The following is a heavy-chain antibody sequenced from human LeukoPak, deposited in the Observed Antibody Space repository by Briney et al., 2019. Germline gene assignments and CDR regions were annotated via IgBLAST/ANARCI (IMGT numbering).Heavy chain of an antibody. CDR2: ISWSSGTI. CDR1: GFTFSSCS. CDR3: ARVNSNYWYYGMDV. D-gene: IGHD4-11*01. J-gene: IGHJ6*02. V-gene: IGHV3-48*02. Sequence: GGSLRLSCAASGFTFSSCSMNWVRQAPGKGLEWVSNISWSSGTIYYADSVKGRFTISRDNAKNSLYLQMNSLRDEDTAVYYCARVNSNYWYYGMDVWGQGTTVTVSS.